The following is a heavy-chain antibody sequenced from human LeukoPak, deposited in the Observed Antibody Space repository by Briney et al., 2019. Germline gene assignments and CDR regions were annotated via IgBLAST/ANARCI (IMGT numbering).Heavy chain of an antibody. D-gene: IGHD3-3*01. CDR2: IIPIFGTA. CDR3: ARGSKYDFWSGYPNYFYYYAMDV. Sequence: SVKVSCKASGGTFSSYAISWVRQAPGQGLEWMGGIIPIFGTANYAQKFQGRVTITADESTSTAYMELSSLRSEDTAVYYCARGSKYDFWSGYPNYFYYYAMDVWGQGTTVTVSS. CDR1: GGTFSSYA. V-gene: IGHV1-69*13. J-gene: IGHJ6*02.